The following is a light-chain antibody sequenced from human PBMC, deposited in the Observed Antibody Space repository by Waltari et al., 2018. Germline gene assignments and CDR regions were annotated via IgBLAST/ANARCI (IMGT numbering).Light chain of an antibody. V-gene: IGKV1-5*03. CDR1: QSVSVW. CDR2: KAS. J-gene: IGKJ1*01. CDR3: QQYNSYST. Sequence: DIQMTQSPSTLSASVGDRVTITCRASQSVSVWLAWYQQKPGNAPKLLIYKASNLESGVPSRFSGSGSGTEFTLTSSSLQPDEFATYYCQQYNSYSTFGQGTKVEIK.